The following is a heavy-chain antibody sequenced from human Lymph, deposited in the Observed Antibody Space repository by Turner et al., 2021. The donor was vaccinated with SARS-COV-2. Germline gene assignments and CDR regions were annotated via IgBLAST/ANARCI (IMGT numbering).Heavy chain of an antibody. J-gene: IGHJ6*02. D-gene: IGHD3-3*01. CDR3: ARDLMEVGGMDV. Sequence: ASGFTVSSTYLPWVLPAPGRGLAWVSVVFGGGSTYFAVSVMGRFIISRDSSNNTLYHQRSSLRGEDTAVYYCARDLMEVGGMDVWGQGTTVTVSS. CDR2: VFGGGST. V-gene: IGHV3-53*01. CDR1: GFTVSSTY.